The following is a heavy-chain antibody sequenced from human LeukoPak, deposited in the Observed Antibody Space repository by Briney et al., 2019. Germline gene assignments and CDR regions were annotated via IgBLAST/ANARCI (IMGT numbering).Heavy chain of an antibody. V-gene: IGHV3-7*03. D-gene: IGHD2-15*01. J-gene: IGHJ4*02. Sequence: GGSLRLSCAASGFTFSTYGMNWVRQAPGKGLEWVAKIKEDGSEKFYVDSVRGRFTISRDNAKNSLYLQMNTLRAEDTAVYYCAREGSGLDYWGQGTLVTVSS. CDR1: GFTFSTYG. CDR3: AREGSGLDY. CDR2: IKEDGSEK.